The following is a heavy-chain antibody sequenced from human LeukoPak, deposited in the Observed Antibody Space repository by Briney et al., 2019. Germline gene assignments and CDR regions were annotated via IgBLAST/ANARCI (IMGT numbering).Heavy chain of an antibody. CDR3: AKNEGGWWVNWFDP. D-gene: IGHD6-19*01. CDR1: GFTFSSYA. J-gene: IGHJ5*02. V-gene: IGHV3-23*01. CDR2: ISGSGGST. Sequence: GWSLILYCGASGFTFSSYALSWVRRASGNALESLSAISGSGGSTYYADSVKGRFTISRDNSKNTLYLQMNSLRAEDTAVYYCAKNEGGWWVNWFDPWGQGTLVTVSS.